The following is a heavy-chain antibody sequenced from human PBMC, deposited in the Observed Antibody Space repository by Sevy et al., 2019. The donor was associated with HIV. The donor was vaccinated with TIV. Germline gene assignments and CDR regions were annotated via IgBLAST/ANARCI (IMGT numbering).Heavy chain of an antibody. Sequence: ASVKVSCKASGYTFTSYAMHWVRQAPGQRLEWMGWINAGNGNTKYSQKFQGRVTITRDTSASTAYMELSSLRSEDTAVYYCARESDYGHYQHFDYRGQGTLVTVSS. CDR1: GYTFTSYA. CDR3: ARESDYGHYQHFDY. V-gene: IGHV1-3*01. D-gene: IGHD4-17*01. CDR2: INAGNGNT. J-gene: IGHJ4*02.